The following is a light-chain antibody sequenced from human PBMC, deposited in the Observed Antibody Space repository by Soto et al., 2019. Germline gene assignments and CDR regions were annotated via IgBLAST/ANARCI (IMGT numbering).Light chain of an antibody. CDR3: QHYPSYPIT. J-gene: IGKJ5*01. V-gene: IGKV1-16*02. CDR1: QDIRNH. CDR2: DTS. Sequence: DIHMTQPPSFLSASVGDRVTITCRASQDIRNHLAWFQQRPGKVPKSLIYDTSSLQSGVPSKFSGSGSGTDFTLTISCLQPEDFAPYYCQHYPSYPITFAPGTRLEIK.